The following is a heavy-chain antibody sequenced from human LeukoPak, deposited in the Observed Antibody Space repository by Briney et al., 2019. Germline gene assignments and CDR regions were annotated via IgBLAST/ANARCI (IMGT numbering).Heavy chain of an antibody. Sequence: GGSLRLSCAASGFTFSSYWMTWVRQAPGKGLEWVANINQAGSQKYYVDSVKGRFTISRDNANNSLYLQMNSLRVEDTAVYYCARDPDCTSDVCFDYWGQGTLVTVSS. CDR3: ARDPDCTSDVCFDY. V-gene: IGHV3-7*01. D-gene: IGHD2-8*01. J-gene: IGHJ4*02. CDR1: GFTFSSYW. CDR2: INQAGSQK.